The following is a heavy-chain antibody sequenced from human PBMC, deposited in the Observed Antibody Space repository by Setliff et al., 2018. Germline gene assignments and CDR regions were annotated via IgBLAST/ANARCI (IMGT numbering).Heavy chain of an antibody. CDR3: ARAQVVFAISAPAWYFEI. J-gene: IGHJ2*01. D-gene: IGHD2-21*01. Sequence: SETMSLTCTVYGGSFSDYYWGWIRQPPGKGLEWMAEINHSGSTNYNPSLKSRASLSVDTSEKQLSLTLNSVTVADTAVYYCARAQVVFAISAPAWYFEIWGRGTQVTVSS. CDR1: GGSFSDYY. CDR2: INHSGST. V-gene: IGHV4-34*01.